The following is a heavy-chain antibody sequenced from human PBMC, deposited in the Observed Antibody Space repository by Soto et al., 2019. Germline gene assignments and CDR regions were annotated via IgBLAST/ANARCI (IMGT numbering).Heavy chain of an antibody. Sequence: GGSLRLSCTVSGFAFNNYGINWVRQAPGKGLERVSSISKSDYTYYSDSVKGRFTISRDNAKNSVSLQMNTLRVEDTAIYYCAREDSIIIPAVSDFWGQGTLVTVSS. CDR1: GFAFNNYG. D-gene: IGHD2-2*01. J-gene: IGHJ4*02. V-gene: IGHV3-21*01. CDR3: AREDSIIIPAVSDF. CDR2: ISKSDYT.